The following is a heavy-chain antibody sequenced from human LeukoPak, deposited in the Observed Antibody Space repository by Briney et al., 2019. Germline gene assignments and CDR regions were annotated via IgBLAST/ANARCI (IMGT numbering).Heavy chain of an antibody. CDR3: ARGGNYDFWSGYSSDYYYYYMDV. CDR2: INPSGGST. Sequence: GASVKVSCKASGYTFTSYYMHWVRQAPGQGLEWMGIINPSGGSTSYAQKFQGRVTMTRDTSTSTVYMELSSLRSEDTAVYYCARGGNYDFWSGYSSDYYYYYMDVWGKGPTVTVSS. D-gene: IGHD3-3*01. CDR1: GYTFTSYY. V-gene: IGHV1-46*03. J-gene: IGHJ6*03.